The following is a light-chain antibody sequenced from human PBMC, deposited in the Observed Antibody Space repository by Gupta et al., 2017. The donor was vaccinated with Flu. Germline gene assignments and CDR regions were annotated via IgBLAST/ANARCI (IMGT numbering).Light chain of an antibody. V-gene: IGKV3-11*01. J-gene: IGKJ2*01. CDR3: QKRSNWPPYT. CDR2: APS. CDR1: QCVGAY. Sequence: IVLTQSPATLSLSPGERATLSCSASQCVGAYLAWYQQKPGQTPRLLIYAPSNRATALPARFSGSGSGTDFTLTISSREPEDFAVYYCQKRSNWPPYTFGQGTRMEI.